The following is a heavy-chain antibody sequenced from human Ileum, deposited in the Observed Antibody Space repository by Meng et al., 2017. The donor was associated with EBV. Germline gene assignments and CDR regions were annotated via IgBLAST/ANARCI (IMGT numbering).Heavy chain of an antibody. D-gene: IGHD6-13*01. CDR3: ALRPRQLLRGWFDS. Sequence: QTPLEESDPTGVKPTQTPTMTCTFSGFSLSTSGVGVGWIRQPPGKALEWLAMIYGQGDKHYSPSLTSRLTITKDTSKNQVVLTMTNMDSVDTATYYCALRPRQLLRGWFDSWGQGALVTVSS. V-gene: IGHV2-5*01. CDR1: GFSLSTSGVG. CDR2: IYGQGDK. J-gene: IGHJ5*01.